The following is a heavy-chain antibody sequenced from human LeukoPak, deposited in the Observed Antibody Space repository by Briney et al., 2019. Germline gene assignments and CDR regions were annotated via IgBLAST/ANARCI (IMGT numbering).Heavy chain of an antibody. Sequence: SETLSLTCAVYGGSVSGYYWSWVRQPPGKGREWIGEINHSGSTNYNPSLKTRVTISVDTSKTQFSLKLSSVTAADTAVYYCARAGDSSGYYHEYFQHWGQGTLVTVSS. V-gene: IGHV4-34*01. CDR3: ARAGDSSGYYHEYFQH. CDR1: GGSVSGYY. J-gene: IGHJ1*01. CDR2: INHSGST. D-gene: IGHD3-22*01.